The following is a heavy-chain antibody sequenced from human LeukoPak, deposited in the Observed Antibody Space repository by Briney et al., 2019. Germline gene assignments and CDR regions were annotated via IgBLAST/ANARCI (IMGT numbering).Heavy chain of an antibody. CDR1: GGTFSSYA. CDR3: AIGEPGIAVVGSHYYYGMDV. Sequence: ASVKVSCKASGGTFSSYAISWVRQAPGQGLEWMGGIIPIFGTANYAQKFQGRVTITADESTSTAYMELSSLRSEDTAVYYCAIGEPGIAVVGSHYYYGMDVWGQGTTVTVSS. CDR2: IIPIFGTA. V-gene: IGHV1-69*13. D-gene: IGHD6-19*01. J-gene: IGHJ6*02.